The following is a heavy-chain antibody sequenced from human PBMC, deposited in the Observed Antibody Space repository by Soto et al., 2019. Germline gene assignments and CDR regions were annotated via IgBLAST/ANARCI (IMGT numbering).Heavy chain of an antibody. Sequence: QVQLVQSGDEVKKPGASVKVSCTGAGNTFRSYDIHWVRQATGEGLEWMGWVNPNTGNTGYAQKFQGRVTMTRDMSKSSAYMEVNSLTSEDTAIYYCARAYGAGSFDFWGQGTLVSVSS. V-gene: IGHV1-8*01. CDR2: VNPNTGNT. CDR3: ARAYGAGSFDF. J-gene: IGHJ5*01. CDR1: GNTFRSYD. D-gene: IGHD3-10*01.